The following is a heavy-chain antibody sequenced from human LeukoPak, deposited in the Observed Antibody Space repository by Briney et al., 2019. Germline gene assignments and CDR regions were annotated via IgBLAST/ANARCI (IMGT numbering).Heavy chain of an antibody. J-gene: IGHJ4*02. D-gene: IGHD6-19*01. CDR3: AREYSSGHFDY. Sequence: PSETLSLTCTVSGGSISSSSYYWGWIRQPPGKGLEWIGSIYYSGSTYYNPSLKSRVTISVDTSKNQFPLKLSSVTAADTAVYYCAREYSSGHFDYWGQGTLVTVSS. CDR1: GGSISSSSYY. V-gene: IGHV4-39*01. CDR2: IYYSGST.